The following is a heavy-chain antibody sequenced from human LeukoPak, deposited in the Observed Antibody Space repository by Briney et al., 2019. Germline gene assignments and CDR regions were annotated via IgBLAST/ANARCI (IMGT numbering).Heavy chain of an antibody. J-gene: IGHJ4*02. Sequence: ASVKVSCKASGYTFTDYYMHWVRQAPGQGLEWMGWINPHSGGRNYAQNFQGRVTMTRDTSISTAYMEVSRLRSDDTAVYYCARPGYTYGLDYWGQGTLVTVSS. CDR2: INPHSGGR. CDR1: GYTFTDYY. V-gene: IGHV1-2*02. D-gene: IGHD5-18*01. CDR3: ARPGYTYGLDY.